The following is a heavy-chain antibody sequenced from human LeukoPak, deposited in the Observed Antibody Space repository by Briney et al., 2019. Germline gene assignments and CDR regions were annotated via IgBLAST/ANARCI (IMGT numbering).Heavy chain of an antibody. Sequence: PGGSLRLSCAASGFTFSRYGMHWVRQAPGKGLEWVASISHDETNKYYTDSVKGRFTISRDNSKNTLYLQMNSLRAEDTAVYYCAKDVGIVLMVYAIGYFDYWGQGTLVTVSS. D-gene: IGHD2-8*01. CDR1: GFTFSRYG. V-gene: IGHV3-30*02. CDR2: ISHDETNK. J-gene: IGHJ4*02. CDR3: AKDVGIVLMVYAIGYFDY.